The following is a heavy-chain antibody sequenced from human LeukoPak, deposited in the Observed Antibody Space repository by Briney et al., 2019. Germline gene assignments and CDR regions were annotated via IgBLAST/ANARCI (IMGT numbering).Heavy chain of an antibody. CDR1: GGSVSSGSYY. V-gene: IGHV4-61*01. D-gene: IGHD3-10*01. CDR2: IYYSGSS. CDR3: ARLGRITMVRGAFDY. J-gene: IGHJ4*02. Sequence: PSETLSLTCTVSGGSVSSGSYYWSWIRQPPGKGLEWIGYIYYSGSSNYNPYLKSRVTISVDTSKNQFSLKLSSVTAADTAVYYCARLGRITMVRGAFDYWGQGTLVTVSS.